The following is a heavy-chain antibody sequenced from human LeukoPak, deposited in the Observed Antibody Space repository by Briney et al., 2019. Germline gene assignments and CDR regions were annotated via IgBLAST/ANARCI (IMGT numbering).Heavy chain of an antibody. D-gene: IGHD1-1*01. V-gene: IGHV3-30*04. CDR3: ARDPGPYGDYMDV. Sequence: PGGSLRLSCAASGFTFSSYAMSWVRQAPGKGLEWVAVRSYDGSNKYYADSVKGRFTISRDNSKNTLYLQMNSLRVEDTAVYYCARDPGPYGDYMDVWGKGTTVTVSS. J-gene: IGHJ6*03. CDR2: RSYDGSNK. CDR1: GFTFSSYA.